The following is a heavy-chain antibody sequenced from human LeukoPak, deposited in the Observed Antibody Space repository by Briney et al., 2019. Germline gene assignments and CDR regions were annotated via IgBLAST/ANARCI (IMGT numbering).Heavy chain of an antibody. Sequence: GESLKISCKGSGYTFTNYWIGCVRQMPGKGPEYMGIIYPRDSDTRYSPSFEGQVTISADKSISTAYLQWSSLKASDTAMYFCARKFCSSTTCYVAFDMWGQGTMVTVSS. J-gene: IGHJ3*02. CDR2: IYPRDSDT. V-gene: IGHV5-51*01. CDR1: GYTFTNYW. CDR3: ARKFCSSTTCYVAFDM. D-gene: IGHD2-2*01.